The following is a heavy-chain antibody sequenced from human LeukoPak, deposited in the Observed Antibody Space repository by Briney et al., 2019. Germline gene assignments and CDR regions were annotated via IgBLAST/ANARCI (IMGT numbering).Heavy chain of an antibody. V-gene: IGHV3-21*01. D-gene: IGHD4-17*01. CDR3: ARDNYGAKDY. CDR1: GFTFSSYS. Sequence: PGGSLRLSCAASGFTFSSYSMNWVRQAPGKGLEWVSSISSSSSYIYYADSVKGRFTISRDNARNTLDLQMNSLRAEDTALYYCARDNYGAKDYWGQGTLVSVSS. J-gene: IGHJ4*02. CDR2: ISSSSSYI.